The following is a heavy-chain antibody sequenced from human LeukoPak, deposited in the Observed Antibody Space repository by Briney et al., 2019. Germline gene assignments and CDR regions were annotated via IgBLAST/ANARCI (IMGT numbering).Heavy chain of an antibody. CDR1: GFTFSSYA. D-gene: IGHD1-1*01. V-gene: IGHV3-23*01. J-gene: IGHJ6*03. CDR3: AKDGYDYYYYYMDV. CDR2: ISGSGGST. Sequence: PGGSLRLSCAASGFTFSSYAMSWVRQAPGKGLEWVSAISGSGGSTYYADSVKGRFTISRDNSKNTLYLQMNSLRAEDMAVYYCAKDGYDYYYYYMDVWGKGTTVAVSS.